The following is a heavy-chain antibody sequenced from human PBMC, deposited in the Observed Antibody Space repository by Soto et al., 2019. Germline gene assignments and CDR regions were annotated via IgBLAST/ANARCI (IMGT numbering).Heavy chain of an antibody. J-gene: IGHJ6*02. CDR1: GFTFSSYD. D-gene: IGHD3-10*01. CDR3: ARWLPRGVPSPPGYYYYGMDV. Sequence: GGSLRLSCAASGFTFSSYDMHWVRQATGKGLEWVSAIGTAGDTYYPGSVKGRFTISRENAKNSLYLQMNSLRAEDTAVYYCARWLPRGVPSPPGYYYYGMDVWGQGTTVTVSS. CDR2: IGTAGDT. V-gene: IGHV3-13*01.